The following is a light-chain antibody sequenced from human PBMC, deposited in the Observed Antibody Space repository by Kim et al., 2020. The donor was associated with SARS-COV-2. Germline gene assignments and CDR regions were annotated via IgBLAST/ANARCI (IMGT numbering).Light chain of an antibody. CDR1: QRYRGS. Sequence: PGDSAPLYWRARQRYRGSLAWYQQKPGQAPRLHIYGTSARASDITAMFSGRGSGTEYTLTISSLQSEDFAIYYCQQYNKWPDTFGQGTKLEI. CDR3: QQYNKWPDT. J-gene: IGKJ2*01. V-gene: IGKV3-15*01. CDR2: GTS.